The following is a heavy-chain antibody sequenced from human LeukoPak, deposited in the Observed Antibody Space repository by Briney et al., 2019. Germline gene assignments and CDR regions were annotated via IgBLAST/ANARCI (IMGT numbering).Heavy chain of an antibody. V-gene: IGHV1-46*01. D-gene: IGHD1-1*01. Sequence: ASVKVSCKASGYTFTSYYLNWVRQAPGQGLEWMGIINPSDGSTSNAQKFQGRVTMTRDTSTSTVYMELSRLRSEDTAVYYCARLVEPYGLDVWGQGTTVTVS. CDR3: ARLVEPYGLDV. CDR1: GYTFTSYY. J-gene: IGHJ6*02. CDR2: INPSDGST.